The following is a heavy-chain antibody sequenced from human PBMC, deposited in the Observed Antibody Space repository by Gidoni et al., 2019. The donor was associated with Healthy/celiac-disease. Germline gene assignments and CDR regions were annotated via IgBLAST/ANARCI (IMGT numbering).Heavy chain of an antibody. Sequence: EVQLVESGGGLVKPGGSLRLSCAASGFTFSNAWMSWVRQAPGKGLEWVGRIKSKTDGGTTDYAAPVKGRFTISRDDSKNTLYLQMNSLKTEDTAVYYCTAKETTYGGWYFDLWGRGTLVTVSS. CDR2: IKSKTDGGTT. CDR3: TAKETTYGGWYFDL. CDR1: GFTFSNAW. D-gene: IGHD3-10*01. V-gene: IGHV3-15*01. J-gene: IGHJ2*01.